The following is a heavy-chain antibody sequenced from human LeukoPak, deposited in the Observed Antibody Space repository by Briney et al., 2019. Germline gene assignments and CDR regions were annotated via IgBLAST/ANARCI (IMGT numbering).Heavy chain of an antibody. J-gene: IGHJ3*02. V-gene: IGHV3-7*01. D-gene: IGHD1-26*01. Sequence: GGSLRLSCAPSGFTFSSYWMSWVRQAPEKGLEWVANIKQDGSEKYYVDSVKGRFTISRDNAKNSLYLQMNSLRAEDTAVYYCARLDSASSRGDAFHIWGQGTMVTVSS. CDR3: ARLDSASSRGDAFHI. CDR2: IKQDGSEK. CDR1: GFTFSSYW.